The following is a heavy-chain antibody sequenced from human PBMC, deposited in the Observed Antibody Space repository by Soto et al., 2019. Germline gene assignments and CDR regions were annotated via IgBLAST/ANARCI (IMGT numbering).Heavy chain of an antibody. CDR2: VSSTSSTI. CDR1: GFTLSSYS. CDR3: ARGRAVFTPGAKVDS. J-gene: IGHJ5*01. Sequence: EVQLVESGGGLVQPGGSLRLSCAASGFTLSSYSMNWVRQPPGKGLEWVSCVSSTSSTIYYADSVKGRFTISRDNAMNSIYLQTNSLRDEDAALYYCARGRAVFTPGAKVDSWGQGTVVPVSP. D-gene: IGHD6-25*01. V-gene: IGHV3-48*02.